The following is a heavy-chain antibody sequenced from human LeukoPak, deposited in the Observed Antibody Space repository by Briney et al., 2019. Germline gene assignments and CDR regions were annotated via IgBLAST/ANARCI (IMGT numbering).Heavy chain of an antibody. CDR3: AKGRDLYYYYYYMDV. Sequence: GGSLRLSCAASGFTFRSFSMNWVRQAPGKGLEWVSAISSSGRYMYYADSVKGRFTISRDNANNSLYLQMDSLRAEDTAVYYCAKGRDLYYYYYYMDVWGKGTTVTVSS. J-gene: IGHJ6*03. CDR2: ISSSGRYM. V-gene: IGHV3-21*01. CDR1: GFTFRSFS.